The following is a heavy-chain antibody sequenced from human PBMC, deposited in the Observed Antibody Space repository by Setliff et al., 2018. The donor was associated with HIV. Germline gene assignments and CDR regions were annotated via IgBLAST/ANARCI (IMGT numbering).Heavy chain of an antibody. CDR3: AMLDTSDYFRNNWFDS. J-gene: IGHJ5*01. Sequence: PSETLSLTCTVSGGSISTSRYYWGWIRQPPGRGLEWIGSVYYTGSTYYNPSLKSRVIISTDTPKNQLSLKLTSVTAADTAVYYCAMLDTSDYFRNNWFDSWGQGTLVTVSS. CDR2: VYYTGST. D-gene: IGHD3-22*01. CDR1: GGSISTSRYY. V-gene: IGHV4-39*01.